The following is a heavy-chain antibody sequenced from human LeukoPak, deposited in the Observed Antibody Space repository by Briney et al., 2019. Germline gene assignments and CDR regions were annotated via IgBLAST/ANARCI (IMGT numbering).Heavy chain of an antibody. CDR2: ISYDGSNK. V-gene: IGHV3-30-3*01. CDR1: GFTFSSYA. Sequence: PGRSLRLSCAASGFTFSSYAMHWVRQAPGKGLEWVAVISYDGSNKYYAGSVKGRFTISRDNSENTLYLQMNSLRAEDTAVYYCARDHEEAFDIWGQGTMVTVSS. CDR3: ARDHEEAFDI. J-gene: IGHJ3*02.